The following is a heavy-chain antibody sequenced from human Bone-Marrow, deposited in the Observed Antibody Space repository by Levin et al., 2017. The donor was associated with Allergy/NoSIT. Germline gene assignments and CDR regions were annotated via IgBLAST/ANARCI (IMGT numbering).Heavy chain of an antibody. J-gene: IGHJ4*02. CDR1: GFSFSNYA. CDR2: ISYDGFKK. Sequence: LSLTCEASGFSFSNYAMYWLRQAPGKGPQWVALISYDGFKKKFAESVRGRFTISRDNSKNTLYLDMNSLRGEDTAIYYCAKAEVAFDLWGQGTLVTVSS. CDR3: AKAEVAFDL. D-gene: IGHD2-15*01. V-gene: IGHV3-30*18.